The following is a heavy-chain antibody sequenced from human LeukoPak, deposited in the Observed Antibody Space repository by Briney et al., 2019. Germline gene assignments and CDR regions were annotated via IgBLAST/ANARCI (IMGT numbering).Heavy chain of an antibody. J-gene: IGHJ6*03. D-gene: IGHD3-22*01. Sequence: GGSLRLSCAASGFTFSSYGMHWARQAPGKGLEWVAFIRYDGSNKYYADSVKGRFTISRDNSKNTLYLQMNSLRDEDTAVYYCAKDRGRNYYDSSGHVDYYYYMDVWGKGTTVTVSS. CDR3: AKDRGRNYYDSSGHVDYYYYMDV. V-gene: IGHV3-30*02. CDR2: IRYDGSNK. CDR1: GFTFSSYG.